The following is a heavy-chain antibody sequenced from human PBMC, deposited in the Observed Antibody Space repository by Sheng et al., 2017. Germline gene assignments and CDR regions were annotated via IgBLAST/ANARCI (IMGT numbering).Heavy chain of an antibody. CDR2: IIPILGIA. D-gene: IGHD3-22*01. Sequence: QVQLVQSGAEVKKPGSSVKVSCKASGGTFSSYTISWVRQAPGQGLEWMGRIIPILGIANYAQKFQGRVTITADKSTSTAYMELSSLRSEDTAVYYCASLDYYDSSGYYRGSHWGQGTLVTVSS. CDR3: ASLDYYDSSGYYRGSH. J-gene: IGHJ4*02. V-gene: IGHV1-69*02. CDR1: GGTFSSYT.